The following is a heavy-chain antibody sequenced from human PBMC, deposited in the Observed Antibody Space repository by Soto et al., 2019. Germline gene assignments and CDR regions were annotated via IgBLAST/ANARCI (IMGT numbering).Heavy chain of an antibody. Sequence: GASVKVSWKAAGGTFSSYAISWVRQAPGQGLEWMGGIIPIFGTANFAQKFQGRVTITADESTSTAYMELSSLRSEDTAVYYCARWGISGGYYGMDVWGQGTTVTVSS. CDR3: ARWGISGGYYGMDV. D-gene: IGHD3-16*01. V-gene: IGHV1-69*13. J-gene: IGHJ6*02. CDR1: GGTFSSYA. CDR2: IIPIFGTA.